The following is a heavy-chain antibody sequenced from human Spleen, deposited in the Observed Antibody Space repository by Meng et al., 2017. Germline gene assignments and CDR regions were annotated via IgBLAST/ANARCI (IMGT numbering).Heavy chain of an antibody. CDR2: ISSSSSYI. Sequence: GESLKISCAASGFTFSDYYMSWIRQAPGKGLEWVSSISSSSSYIYYADSVKGRFTISRDNAKNSLYLQMNSLRAEDTAVYYCARVARPDWDYYYGMDVWGQGTTVTVSS. J-gene: IGHJ6*02. CDR3: ARVARPDWDYYYGMDV. V-gene: IGHV3-11*06. CDR1: GFTFSDYY. D-gene: IGHD6-6*01.